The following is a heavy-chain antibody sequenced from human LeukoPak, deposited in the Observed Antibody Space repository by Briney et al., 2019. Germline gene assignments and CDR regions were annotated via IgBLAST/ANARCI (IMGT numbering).Heavy chain of an antibody. CDR2: ISSRGSTI. V-gene: IGHV3-48*02. Sequence: GGSLRLSCAASGFTFSSYSMTWVRQARGKGLEWVPYISSRGSTIYYADSVKGRFTISRDNAKNSLYLQMNNLRDEDTAVYYCARSYLYLDYWGQGTQVSLSS. CDR1: GFTFSSYS. CDR3: ARSYLYLDY. J-gene: IGHJ4*02.